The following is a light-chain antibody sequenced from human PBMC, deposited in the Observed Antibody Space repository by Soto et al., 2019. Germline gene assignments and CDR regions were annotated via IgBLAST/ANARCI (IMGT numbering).Light chain of an antibody. CDR3: AAWDDSLKGPEV. V-gene: IGLV1-44*01. Sequence: QSVLTQPPSASGTPGQRVTISCSGSSSNIGINSVNWYQHFPGTAPKLLIYGGDQRPSGVPDRFSGSKSGTSASLAISGLRSEDEADYYCAAWDDSLKGPEVFGGGTKLTV. CDR2: GGD. CDR1: SSNIGINS. J-gene: IGLJ2*01.